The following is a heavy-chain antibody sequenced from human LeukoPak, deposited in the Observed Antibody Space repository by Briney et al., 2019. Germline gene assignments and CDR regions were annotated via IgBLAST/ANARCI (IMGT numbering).Heavy chain of an antibody. J-gene: IGHJ4*02. CDR2: ISGSGGST. CDR1: GFTFSSYA. V-gene: IGHV3-23*01. CDR3: AKDAGTFYGPPLGHKNFGCFDY. Sequence: PGGSLRLSCAASGFTFSSYAMSWVRQAPGKGLEWVSAISGSGGSTYYADSVKGRFTISRDNSKNTLYLQMNSLRAEDTAVYYCAKDAGTFYGPPLGHKNFGCFDYWGQGTLVTVSS. D-gene: IGHD3-10*01.